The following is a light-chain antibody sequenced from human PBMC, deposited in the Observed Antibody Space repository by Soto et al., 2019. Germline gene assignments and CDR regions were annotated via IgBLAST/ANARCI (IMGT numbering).Light chain of an antibody. V-gene: IGLV3-1*01. J-gene: IGLJ3*02. CDR3: QAWDRSTVV. CDR1: ELGDKY. Sequence: SYELSQPPSVSVSPGQTASITCSGDELGDKYACWYQQKPGQSPVLVIYQDNKRPSGTPARFSGPNSGNTATLTISGTQAMDEADYYCQAWDRSTVVFGGGTKVTVL. CDR2: QDN.